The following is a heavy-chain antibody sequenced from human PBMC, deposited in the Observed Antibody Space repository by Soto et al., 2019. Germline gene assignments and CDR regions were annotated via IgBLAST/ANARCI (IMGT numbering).Heavy chain of an antibody. Sequence: SETLSLTCTVSGGSISSYYWSWIRQPPGKGLEWIGYIYYSGSTNYNPSLKSRVTISVDTSKNQFSLKLSSVTAADTAVYYCARGSIAVAGFDYWGQGTRVTVSS. D-gene: IGHD6-19*01. CDR2: IYYSGST. V-gene: IGHV4-59*01. CDR1: GGSISSYY. CDR3: ARGSIAVAGFDY. J-gene: IGHJ4*02.